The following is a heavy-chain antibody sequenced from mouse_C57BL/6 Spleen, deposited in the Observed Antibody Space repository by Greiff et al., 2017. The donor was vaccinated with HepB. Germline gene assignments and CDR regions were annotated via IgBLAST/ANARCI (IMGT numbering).Heavy chain of an antibody. CDR2: IYPGDGDT. V-gene: IGHV1-82*01. CDR3: ARERGVVGNYAMDY. J-gene: IGHJ4*01. CDR1: GYAFSSSW. Sequence: QVQLQQSGPELVKPGASVKISCKASGYAFSSSWMNWVKQRPGKGLEWIGRIYPGDGDTNYNGKFKGKATLTADKSSSTAYMQLSSLTSEDSAVYFCARERGVVGNYAMDYWGQGTSVTVSS. D-gene: IGHD1-1*01.